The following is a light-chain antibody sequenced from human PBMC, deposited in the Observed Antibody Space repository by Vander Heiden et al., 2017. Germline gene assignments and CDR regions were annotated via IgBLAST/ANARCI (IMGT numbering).Light chain of an antibody. CDR1: QSVGSN. CDR3: QQYNNWPWT. J-gene: IGKJ1*01. V-gene: IGKV3-15*01. CDR2: SAS. Sequence: EVVMTQSPATLSVSPGERATLSCRASQSVGSNLLWYQRKPGQAPRLLISSASTRVTGIPARFSGSGSGTEFTLTISSPQSEDFAVYYCQQYNNWPWTFGQGTKVEIK.